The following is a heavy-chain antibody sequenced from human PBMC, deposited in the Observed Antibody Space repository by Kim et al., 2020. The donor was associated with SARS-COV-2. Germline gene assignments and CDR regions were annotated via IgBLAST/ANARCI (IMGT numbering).Heavy chain of an antibody. CDR2: ISGSGGST. J-gene: IGHJ4*02. CDR3: ARPMVVYAIHLPFDY. D-gene: IGHD2-8*02. CDR1: GFTFSSYA. V-gene: IGHV3-23*01. Sequence: GGSLRLSCAASGFTFSSYAMSWVRQAPGKGLEWVSAISGSGGSTYYADSVKGRFTISRDNSKNTLYLQMNSLRAEDTAVYYCARPMVVYAIHLPFDYWGQGTLVTVSS.